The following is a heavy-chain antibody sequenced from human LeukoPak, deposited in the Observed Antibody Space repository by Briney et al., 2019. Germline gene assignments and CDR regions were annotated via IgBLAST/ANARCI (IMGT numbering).Heavy chain of an antibody. V-gene: IGHV1-2*02. J-gene: IGHJ4*02. D-gene: IGHD3-22*01. CDR1: GYTFTGYY. CDR2: INPNTGGT. Sequence: ASVKVSCKASGYTFTGYYLHWVRQAPGQRLEWMGWINPNTGGTNYAQKFQGRVTMTRDTSISTAYMELSRLRSDDTAVYYCASLLHDYYDSSGYYRPFDYWGQGTLVTVSS. CDR3: ASLLHDYYDSSGYYRPFDY.